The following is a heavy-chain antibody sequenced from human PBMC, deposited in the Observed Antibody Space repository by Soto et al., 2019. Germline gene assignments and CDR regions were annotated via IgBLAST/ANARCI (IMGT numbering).Heavy chain of an antibody. CDR3: ARAKPVPTVSLHYDYVWGQGGDYYYGMDV. V-gene: IGHV3-13*01. CDR1: GFTFSSYD. J-gene: IGHJ6*02. D-gene: IGHD3-16*01. Sequence: GGSLRLSCAASGFTFSSYDMHWVRQATGKGLEWVSAIGTAGDTYYPGSVKGRFTISRENAKNSLYLQMNSLRAEDTAVYYCARAKPVPTVSLHYDYVWGQGGDYYYGMDVWGQGTTVTVSS. CDR2: IGTAGDT.